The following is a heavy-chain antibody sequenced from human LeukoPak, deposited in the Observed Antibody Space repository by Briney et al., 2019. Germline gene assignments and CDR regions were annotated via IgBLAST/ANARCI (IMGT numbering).Heavy chain of an antibody. CDR1: GYTFTSYG. J-gene: IGHJ6*03. Sequence: ASVKVSCKASGYTFTSYGISWVRQAPGQGLEWMGWISAYNGNTNYAQKLQGRVTMTTDTSTSTAYMELRSLRSDDTAVYYCARDPRDYGENYYHYYMDVWGKGTTVTVSS. CDR2: ISAYNGNT. D-gene: IGHD4-17*01. V-gene: IGHV1-18*01. CDR3: ARDPRDYGENYYHYYMDV.